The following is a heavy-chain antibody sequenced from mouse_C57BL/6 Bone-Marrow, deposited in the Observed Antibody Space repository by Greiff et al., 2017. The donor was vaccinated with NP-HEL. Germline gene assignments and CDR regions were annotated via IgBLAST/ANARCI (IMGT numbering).Heavy chain of an antibody. J-gene: IGHJ2*01. CDR3: ASYYYGSIDY. CDR2: INPSTGGT. CDR1: GYSFTGYY. Sequence: VQLKESGPELVKPGASVKISCKASGYSFTGYYMNWVKQSPEKSLEWIGEINPSTGGTTYNQKFKAKATLTVDKSSSTAYMQLKSLTSEDSAVDYCASYYYGSIDYWGQGTTLTVSS. V-gene: IGHV1-42*01. D-gene: IGHD1-1*01.